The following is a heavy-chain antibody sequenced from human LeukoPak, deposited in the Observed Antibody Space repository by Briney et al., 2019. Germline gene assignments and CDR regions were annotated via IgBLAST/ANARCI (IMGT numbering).Heavy chain of an antibody. CDR1: GGSISSYY. J-gene: IGHJ3*02. CDR3: ARRNGYSGLFDI. D-gene: IGHD6-13*01. Sequence: PSETLSLTCTVSGGSISSYYWSWIRQPPGKGLEWIGYIYYSGSTNYNPSLKSRVTISVDTSKNQFSLKLSSVTAADTAVYYCARRNGYSGLFDIWGQGTMVTVSS. CDR2: IYYSGST. V-gene: IGHV4-59*08.